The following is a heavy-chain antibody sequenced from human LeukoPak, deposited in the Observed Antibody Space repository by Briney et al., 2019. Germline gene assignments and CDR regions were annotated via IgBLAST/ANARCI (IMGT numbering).Heavy chain of an antibody. D-gene: IGHD3-22*01. Sequence: GGSLRLSCAASGFTFSSYAMSWVRQAPGKGLEWVSAISGSGGSTYYADSVKGRFTISRDNSKNTLYLQMNSLRAEDTAAYYCAKAGLYYDSSGYYDEYYFDYWGQGTLVTVSS. CDR2: ISGSGGST. V-gene: IGHV3-23*01. CDR3: AKAGLYYDSSGYYDEYYFDY. CDR1: GFTFSSYA. J-gene: IGHJ4*02.